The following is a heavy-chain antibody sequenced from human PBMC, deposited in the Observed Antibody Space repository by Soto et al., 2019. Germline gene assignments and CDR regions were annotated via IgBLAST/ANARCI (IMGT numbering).Heavy chain of an antibody. D-gene: IGHD6-6*01. CDR1: GGSISSSNW. V-gene: IGHV4-4*02. J-gene: IGHJ6*02. Sequence: QVQLQESGPGLVKPSGTLSLTCAVSGGSISSSNWWSWVRQPPGKGLEWIGEIYHSGSTNYNPSPKRRVTISVDKSKNQFSLKLSSVTAADTAVYYCARNRGYSSSSRGPYYYGMDVWGQGTTVTVSS. CDR2: IYHSGST. CDR3: ARNRGYSSSSRGPYYYGMDV.